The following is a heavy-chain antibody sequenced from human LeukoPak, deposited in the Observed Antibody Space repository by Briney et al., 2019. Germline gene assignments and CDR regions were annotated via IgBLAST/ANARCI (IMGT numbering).Heavy chain of an antibody. CDR1: GDSISSSSYY. CDR3: ARGRLYCTNGVCPIFPTFDY. D-gene: IGHD2-8*01. J-gene: IGHJ4*02. V-gene: IGHV4-39*07. Sequence: PSETLSLTCTVSGDSISSSSYYWGWIRQPPGKGLEWIGKIYYSGSTDYNPSLKSRVTISVDTSKNQFSLKLSSVTAADTAVYYCARGRLYCTNGVCPIFPTFDYWGQGTLVTVSS. CDR2: IYYSGST.